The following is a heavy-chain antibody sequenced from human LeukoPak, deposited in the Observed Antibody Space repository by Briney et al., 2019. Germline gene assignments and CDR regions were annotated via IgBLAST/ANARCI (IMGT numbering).Heavy chain of an antibody. CDR1: DGSITISNW. Sequence: PSGTLSLTCAVSDGSITISNWWNWVRQPPGKGLEWIGYIYYSGSTNYNPSLKSRVTISVDTSKNQFSLKLSSVTAADTAVYYCARGRAAGYFDYWGQGTLVTVSS. J-gene: IGHJ4*02. CDR3: ARGRAAGYFDY. CDR2: IYYSGST. D-gene: IGHD6-13*01. V-gene: IGHV4-4*02.